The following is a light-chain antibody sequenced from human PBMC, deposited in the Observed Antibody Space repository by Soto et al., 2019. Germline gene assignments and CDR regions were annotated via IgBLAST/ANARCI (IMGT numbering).Light chain of an antibody. Sequence: QSALTQPASVSGSPGQSITISCTGTSSDVGGYNYVSWYQQHPGKVPKLMIYDVSNRPSGVSNRFSGSKSGNTASLTISGLQAEDEADYYCSSYTSSSTYVFGIGTKGTVL. CDR3: SSYTSSSTYV. V-gene: IGLV2-14*03. CDR1: SSDVGGYNY. CDR2: DVS. J-gene: IGLJ1*01.